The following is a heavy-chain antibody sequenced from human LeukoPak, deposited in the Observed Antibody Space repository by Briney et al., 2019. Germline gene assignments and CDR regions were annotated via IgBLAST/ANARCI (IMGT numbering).Heavy chain of an antibody. J-gene: IGHJ4*02. CDR3: ARTYDRGDY. CDR1: GYTFTGYY. CDR2: INPNSGGT. D-gene: IGHD3-22*01. V-gene: IGHV1-2*02. Sequence: ASVKVSCKASGYTFTGYYMHWVRQAPGQGLEWMGWINPNSGGTNYAQKFQGRVTITADESTSTAYMELSSLRSEDTAVYYCARTYDRGDYWGQGTLVTVSS.